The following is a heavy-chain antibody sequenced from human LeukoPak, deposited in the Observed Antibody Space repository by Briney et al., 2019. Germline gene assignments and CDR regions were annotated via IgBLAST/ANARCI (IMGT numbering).Heavy chain of an antibody. V-gene: IGHV3-33*01. D-gene: IGHD3-3*01. CDR1: GFTFSSYG. CDR3: ARASYYLFWSGYYASYFDY. CDR2: IWSDGSNK. J-gene: IGHJ4*02. Sequence: GGSLRLSCAASGFTFSSYGMHWVRHAPGKGLEWVAVIWSDGSNKYYADSVKGRFTISRDNSKNTLYLQVNSLRAEDTAVYYCARASYYLFWSGYYASYFDYWGQGILVTVSS.